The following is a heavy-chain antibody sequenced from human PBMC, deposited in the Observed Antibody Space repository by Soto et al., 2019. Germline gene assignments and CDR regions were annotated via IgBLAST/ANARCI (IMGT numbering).Heavy chain of an antibody. Sequence: ASVKVSCEASGYTFTSYAMHWVRQAPGQRLERMGWINAGKGNTKYSQKYQGRVTITRDTSASTAYMELSSLSSEDTAVYFCARGVLLGFGESDGMDVWGQETTVTVSS. CDR3: ARGVLLGFGESDGMDV. V-gene: IGHV1-3*01. CDR1: GYTFTSYA. D-gene: IGHD3-10*01. CDR2: INAGKGNT. J-gene: IGHJ6*02.